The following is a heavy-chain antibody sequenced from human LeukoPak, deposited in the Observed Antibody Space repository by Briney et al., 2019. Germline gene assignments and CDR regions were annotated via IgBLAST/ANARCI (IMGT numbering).Heavy chain of an antibody. J-gene: IGHJ4*02. Sequence: PSETLSLTCTVPGGSISSYYWSWIRQPPGKGLEWIGYIYYSGSTNYNPSLKSRVTISVDTSKNQFSLKLSSVTAADTAVYYCARATTRTGVSDYWGQGTLVTVSS. CDR2: IYYSGST. V-gene: IGHV4-59*01. D-gene: IGHD7-27*01. CDR1: GGSISSYY. CDR3: ARATTRTGVSDY.